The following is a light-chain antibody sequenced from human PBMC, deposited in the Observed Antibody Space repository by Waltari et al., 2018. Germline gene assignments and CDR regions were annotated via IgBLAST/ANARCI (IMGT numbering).Light chain of an antibody. CDR1: SSNIGGNH. V-gene: IGLV1-44*01. CDR3: AAWDDGLSGPGWV. CDR2: NSN. Sequence: QYLLTQPPPMFGTPGQRFTTRCSGRSSNIGGNHVNWYKQLPGTAPKLLIYNSNQRPSGVPDRFSGSKSGTSASLAISGLQSEDEAHYYCAAWDDGLSGPGWVFGTGTEVIVL. J-gene: IGLJ1*01.